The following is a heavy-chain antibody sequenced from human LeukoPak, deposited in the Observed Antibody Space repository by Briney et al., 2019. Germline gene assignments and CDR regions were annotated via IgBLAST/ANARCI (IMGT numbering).Heavy chain of an antibody. CDR3: ARWYYDILTGNNWFDP. Sequence: PGGSLRLSCAASGFTFSSYWMSWVGQAPGKGLVWVANIKQDGSEKYYVDSVKGRFTISRDNAKTSLYLQMNSLRAEDTAVYYCARWYYDILTGNNWFDPWGQGTLVTVSS. J-gene: IGHJ5*02. CDR1: GFTFSSYW. V-gene: IGHV3-7*01. D-gene: IGHD3-9*01. CDR2: IKQDGSEK.